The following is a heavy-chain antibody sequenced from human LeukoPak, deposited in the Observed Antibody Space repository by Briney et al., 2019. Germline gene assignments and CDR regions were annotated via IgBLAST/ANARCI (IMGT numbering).Heavy chain of an antibody. J-gene: IGHJ3*02. D-gene: IGHD3-22*01. V-gene: IGHV3-33*06. CDR2: IWYDGSNK. CDR3: AKDRDIYYDSSGYRQNDAFDI. CDR1: GFTFSSYG. Sequence: GGSLRLSCAASGFTFSSYGMHWVRQAPGKGLDWVAVIWYDGSNKYYADSVKGRFTISRDNSKNTVYLQMNSLRAEDTAVYYCAKDRDIYYDSSGYRQNDAFDIWGKGTMVTVSS.